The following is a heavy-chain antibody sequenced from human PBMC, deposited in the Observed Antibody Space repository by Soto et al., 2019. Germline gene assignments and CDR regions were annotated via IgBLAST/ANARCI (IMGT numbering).Heavy chain of an antibody. J-gene: IGHJ4*02. CDR2: ISGSGGST. CDR1: GFTFSSYA. V-gene: IGHV3-23*01. D-gene: IGHD6-19*01. Sequence: EVQLLESGGGLVQPGGSLRLSCAASGFTFSSYAMSWVRQAPGKGLEWVSAISGSGGSTYYADSVKGRFTISRDNSKNTLYRQMNSLRAEDTAVYYCAKESAVAGLVPQSYDYWGQGTLVTVSS. CDR3: AKESAVAGLVPQSYDY.